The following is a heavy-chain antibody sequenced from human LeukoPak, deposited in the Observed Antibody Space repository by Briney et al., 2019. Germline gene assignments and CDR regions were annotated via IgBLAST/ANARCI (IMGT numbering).Heavy chain of an antibody. Sequence: ASVKVSCKASGYTFTSYGISWVRQAPGQELEWMGWISVYNGNTNYAQKLQGRVTMTTDTSTSTAYMELRSLRSDDTAVYYCARAQIYYGSGSYVDYWGQGTLVTVSS. V-gene: IGHV1-18*01. D-gene: IGHD3-10*01. CDR1: GYTFTSYG. CDR3: ARAQIYYGSGSYVDY. CDR2: ISVYNGNT. J-gene: IGHJ4*02.